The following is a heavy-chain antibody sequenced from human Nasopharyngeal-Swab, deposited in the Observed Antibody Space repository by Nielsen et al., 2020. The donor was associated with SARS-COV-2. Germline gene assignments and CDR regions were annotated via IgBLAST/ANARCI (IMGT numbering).Heavy chain of an antibody. CDR2: ISSSSSYI. V-gene: IGHV3-21*01. Sequence: RQAPRKVLEWVSSISSSSSYIYYADSVKGRSTISRDNAKNSPYLQMNSLRAEETAVYYCAGVGGLIAAAGDYWGQGTLVTVSS. D-gene: IGHD6-13*01. J-gene: IGHJ4*02. CDR3: AGVGGLIAAAGDY.